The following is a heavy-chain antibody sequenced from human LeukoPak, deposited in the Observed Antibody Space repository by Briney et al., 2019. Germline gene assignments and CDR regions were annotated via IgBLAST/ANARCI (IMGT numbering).Heavy chain of an antibody. CDR1: GGTFSSYA. CDR2: IIPILGIA. V-gene: IGHV1-69*04. Sequence: SVKVSCKASGGTFSSYAISWVRQAPGQGLEWMGRIIPILGIANYAQKFQGRVTITADKSTSTAYMELSSLRSEDTAVYYCARVRYCSSTSCYDYYYYGMDVWGQGTTVTVSS. J-gene: IGHJ6*02. D-gene: IGHD2-2*01. CDR3: ARVRYCSSTSCYDYYYYGMDV.